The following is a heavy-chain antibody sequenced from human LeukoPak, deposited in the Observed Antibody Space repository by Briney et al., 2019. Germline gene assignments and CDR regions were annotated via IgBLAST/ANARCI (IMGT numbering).Heavy chain of an antibody. CDR3: ATSIAARPWVDY. CDR2: IYYSGST. D-gene: IGHD6-6*01. V-gene: IGHV4-31*03. CDR1: GGSISSGGYY. Sequence: SQTLSLTCTVSGGSISSGGYYWSWIRQHPGKGLEWIGYIYYSGSTYYNPSLKSRVTISVDTSKNQFSLKLSSVTAADTAVYYCATSIAARPWVDYWGQGTLVTVSS. J-gene: IGHJ4*02.